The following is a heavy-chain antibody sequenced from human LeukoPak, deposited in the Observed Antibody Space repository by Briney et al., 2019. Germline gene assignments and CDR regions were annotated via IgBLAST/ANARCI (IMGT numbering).Heavy chain of an antibody. J-gene: IGHJ6*02. Sequence: GGSLRLSCAASGFTFSTCAMAWVRQAPGKGLEWVSAVSGNSDSMHYADSVKGRFTISRDNSKNTLYLQMNSLRAEDTAVYYCARTSLPYYGMDVWGQGTTVTVSS. CDR3: ARTSLPYYGMDV. CDR1: GFTFSTCA. CDR2: VSGNSDSM. V-gene: IGHV3-23*01. D-gene: IGHD2-21*02.